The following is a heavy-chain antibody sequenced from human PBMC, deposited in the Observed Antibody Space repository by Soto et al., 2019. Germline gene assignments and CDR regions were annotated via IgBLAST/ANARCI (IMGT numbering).Heavy chain of an antibody. V-gene: IGHV3-21*01. J-gene: IGHJ4*02. Sequence: PGGSLRLSCAASGFTFSSYSMNWVRQAPGKGLEWVSSISSSSSYIYYADSVKGRFTISRDNAKNSLYLQMNSLRAEDTAVYYCARDRYDFRSVDYWGQGTLVTVSS. CDR1: GFTFSSYS. CDR3: ARDRYDFRSVDY. D-gene: IGHD3-3*01. CDR2: ISSSSSYI.